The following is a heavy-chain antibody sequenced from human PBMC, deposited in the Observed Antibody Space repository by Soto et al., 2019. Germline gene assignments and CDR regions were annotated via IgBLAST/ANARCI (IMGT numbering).Heavy chain of an antibody. CDR1: GGSITTVGYS. J-gene: IGHJ4*02. D-gene: IGHD6-6*01. CDR3: ARRISARTYYFDY. CDR2: IFHSGIS. Sequence: KTSETLSLTCAVSGGSITTVGYSWSWIWQPPGKGLEWIGYIFHSGISYSNPSLKGRVTMSVDGSKNRFSLRLSSVTAADTAVYYCARRISARTYYFDYWGQGTLVTVSS. V-gene: IGHV4-30-2*01.